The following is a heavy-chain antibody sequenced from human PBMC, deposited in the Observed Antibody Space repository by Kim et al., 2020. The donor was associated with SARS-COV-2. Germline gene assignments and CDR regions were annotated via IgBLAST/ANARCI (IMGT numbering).Heavy chain of an antibody. CDR1: GFTFSSYG. CDR3: ASYGDYVDY. J-gene: IGHJ4*02. CDR2: ISYDGSNK. D-gene: IGHD4-17*01. V-gene: IGHV3-33*05. Sequence: GGSLRLSCAASGFTFSSYGMHWVRQAPGKGLEWVAVISYDGSNKYYADSVKGRFTISRDNSKNTLYLQMNSLRAEDTAVYYCASYGDYVDYWGQGTLVTV.